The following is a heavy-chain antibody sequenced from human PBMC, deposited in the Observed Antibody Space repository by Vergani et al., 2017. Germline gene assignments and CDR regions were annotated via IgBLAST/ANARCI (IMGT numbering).Heavy chain of an antibody. CDR1: GGSISSGGYS. CDR3: ARQGSWYYDFWSGYPYDY. J-gene: IGHJ4*02. CDR2: IYYSGST. D-gene: IGHD3-3*01. V-gene: IGHV4-30-2*03. Sequence: QLQLQESGSGLVKPSQTLSLTCAVSGGSISSGGYSWSWIRQPPGKGLEWIGYIYYSGSTYYNPSLKSRVTISVDTSKNQFSLKLSSVTAADTAVYYCARQGSWYYDFWSGYPYDYWGQGTLVTVSS.